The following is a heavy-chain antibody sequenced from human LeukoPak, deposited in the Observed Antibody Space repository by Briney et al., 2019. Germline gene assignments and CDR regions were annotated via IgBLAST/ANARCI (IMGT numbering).Heavy chain of an antibody. CDR1: GGTFSSYA. CDR2: IIPILGIA. Sequence: ASVKVSCKASGGTFSSYAISWVRQAPGQGLEWMGRIIPILGIANYAQKFQGRATITADKSTSTAYMELSSLRSEDTAVYYCARGGLGRDGYNFDYWGQGTLVTVSS. J-gene: IGHJ4*02. V-gene: IGHV1-69*04. D-gene: IGHD5-12*01. CDR3: ARGGLGRDGYNFDY.